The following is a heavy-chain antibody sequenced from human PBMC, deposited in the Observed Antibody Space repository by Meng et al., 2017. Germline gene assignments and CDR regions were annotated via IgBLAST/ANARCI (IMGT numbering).Heavy chain of an antibody. Sequence: QVQLQESGPRLVRPSQTLSLTCPVSGSSNSSAVVWIWIRQPPGKDLEWIGYISYSGATHYNPSLKSRLTISVDTAKNQFSLSLSSVTAADTAVYYCARVVGDCASCYKGWFDPWGQGTLVTVSS. D-gene: IGHD2-2*02. CDR2: ISYSGAT. CDR3: ARVVGDCASCYKGWFDP. J-gene: IGHJ5*02. CDR1: GSSNSSAVV. V-gene: IGHV4-30-4*01.